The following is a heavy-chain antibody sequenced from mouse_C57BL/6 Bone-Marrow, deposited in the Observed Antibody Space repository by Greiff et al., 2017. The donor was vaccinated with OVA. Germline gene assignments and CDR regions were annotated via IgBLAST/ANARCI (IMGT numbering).Heavy chain of an antibody. CDR3: ARDPHSNDAMDY. V-gene: IGHV5-4*01. D-gene: IGHD2-5*01. Sequence: EVLLVESGGGLVKPGGSLKLSCAASGFTFSSYAMSWVRQTPEKSLEWVATISDGGSYTYYPDNVKGRFTISRDNAKNNLYLQMSHLKSEDTAMYYCARDPHSNDAMDYWGQGTSVTVSS. CDR1: GFTFSSYA. CDR2: ISDGGSYT. J-gene: IGHJ4*01.